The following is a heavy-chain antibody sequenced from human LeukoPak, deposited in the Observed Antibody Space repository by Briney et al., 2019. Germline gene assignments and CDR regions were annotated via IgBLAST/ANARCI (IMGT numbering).Heavy chain of an antibody. D-gene: IGHD3-22*01. V-gene: IGHV4-59*08. CDR2: IYDSGNT. Sequence: SETLSLTCTVSGGSISSYYWSWIRQPPGKGLDWIGTIYDSGNTYYNPSLKSRVTISVDTSKNQFSLKLSSVTAADTAVYYCARSPDSPDYFDSSGYDYWGQGTLVTVSS. CDR1: GGSISSYY. J-gene: IGHJ4*02. CDR3: ARSPDSPDYFDSSGYDY.